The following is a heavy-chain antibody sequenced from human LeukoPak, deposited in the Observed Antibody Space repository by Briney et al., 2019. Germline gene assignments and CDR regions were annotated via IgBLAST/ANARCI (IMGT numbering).Heavy chain of an antibody. CDR2: INAGNGNS. Sequence: ASVKVSCKASGYTFNSYAMHWVRQDPGQRREWMGWINAGNGNSEYSQKFQGRVTITRDTSASKDYMELSSLRSVDTAVYCWARVGYYGSGSYWNWFDAWGQGTLVTVSS. J-gene: IGHJ5*02. CDR3: ARVGYYGSGSYWNWFDA. V-gene: IGHV1-3*01. D-gene: IGHD3-10*01. CDR1: GYTFNSYA.